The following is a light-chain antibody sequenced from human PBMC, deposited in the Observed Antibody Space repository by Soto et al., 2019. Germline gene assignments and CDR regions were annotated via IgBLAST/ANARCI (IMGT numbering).Light chain of an antibody. J-gene: IGKJ3*01. V-gene: IGKV3D-15*01. Sequence: EIVLTQSPGTLSLSPGERVTFSCRASQSISSNLAWYQQKPGQAPRLPIYHASTRATGIPARFSGSGSGTEFTLTISSLQSEDFAVYSCQQYNNWPFFSFGPGTKVDIK. CDR2: HAS. CDR3: QQYNNWPFFS. CDR1: QSISSN.